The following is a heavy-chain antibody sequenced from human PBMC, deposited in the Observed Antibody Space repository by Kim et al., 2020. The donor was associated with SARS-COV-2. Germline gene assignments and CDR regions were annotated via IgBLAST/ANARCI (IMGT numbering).Heavy chain of an antibody. CDR3: ARAVPRSIDHGGNSFDP. Sequence: FQGRVTITADKSTSTAYMELSSLRSEDTAVYYCARAVPRSIDHGGNSFDPWGQGTLVTVSS. J-gene: IGHJ5*02. V-gene: IGHV1-69*02. D-gene: IGHD4-17*01.